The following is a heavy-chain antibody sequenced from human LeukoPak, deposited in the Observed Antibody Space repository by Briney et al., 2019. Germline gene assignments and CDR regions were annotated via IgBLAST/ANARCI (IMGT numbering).Heavy chain of an antibody. J-gene: IGHJ3*02. V-gene: IGHV3-33*01. Sequence: GRSLRLSCAASGFTFSSYGMHWVRQAPGKGLEWVAVIWYDGSNKYYADSVKGRFTISRDNSKNTLYLQMNSLRAEDTAVYYCARDRWRWLQPSGAFDIWGQGTMVTVSS. CDR2: IWYDGSNK. CDR1: GFTFSSYG. D-gene: IGHD5-24*01. CDR3: ARDRWRWLQPSGAFDI.